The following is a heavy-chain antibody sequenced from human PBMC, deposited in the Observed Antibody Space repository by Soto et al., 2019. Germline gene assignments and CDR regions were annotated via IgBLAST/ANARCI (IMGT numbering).Heavy chain of an antibody. CDR2: ISSSSSYI. V-gene: IGHV3-21*01. CDR1: GFTFSSYS. D-gene: IGHD3-3*01. CDR3: AREKGIFESSYGMYG. Sequence: GGSLRLSCSASGFTFSSYSMNWVRQAPGKGLEWVSSISSSSSYIYYADSVKGRFTISRDNAKNSLYLQMNSLRAEDTAVYYCAREKGIFESSYGMYGWGQGTTVTVSS. J-gene: IGHJ6*02.